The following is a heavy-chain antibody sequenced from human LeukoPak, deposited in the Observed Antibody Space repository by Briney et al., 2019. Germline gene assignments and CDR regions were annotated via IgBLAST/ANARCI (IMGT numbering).Heavy chain of an antibody. J-gene: IGHJ4*02. D-gene: IGHD7-27*01. CDR2: ISYSGST. CDR3: ARGTLGGYVDY. CDR1: GGSISSGDYS. Sequence: SETLSLTCTVSGGSISSGDYSWSWIRQPPGKGLEWIGYISYSGSTYYNPSLKSRVTISVDTSKNQFSLKLSSVTAADTAVYYCARGTLGGYVDYWGQGTLVTVSS. V-gene: IGHV4-30-4*02.